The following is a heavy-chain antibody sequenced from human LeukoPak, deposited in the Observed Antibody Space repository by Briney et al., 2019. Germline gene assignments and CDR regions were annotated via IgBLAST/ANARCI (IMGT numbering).Heavy chain of an antibody. CDR3: ARDRLRLGYERTNWFDP. D-gene: IGHD2-15*01. Sequence: GASVKVSCKASGYTFTNYYMHWVRQAPGQGHEWMGIINPSGGGTSYAQKFQGRLTMTRDTSTTTVYMELSSLRSDDTAVFYCARDRLRLGYERTNWFDPWGQGTLVTLSS. J-gene: IGHJ5*02. CDR1: GYTFTNYY. V-gene: IGHV1-46*01. CDR2: INPSGGGT.